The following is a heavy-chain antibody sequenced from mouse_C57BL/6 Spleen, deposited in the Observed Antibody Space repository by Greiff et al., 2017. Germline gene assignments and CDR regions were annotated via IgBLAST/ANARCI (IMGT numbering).Heavy chain of an antibody. CDR3: ARHKITTVGAMDY. D-gene: IGHD1-1*01. J-gene: IGHJ4*01. V-gene: IGHV2-6-1*01. CDR1: GFSLTSYG. CDR2: IWSDGST. Sequence: VQLKESGPGLVAPSQSLSITCTVSGFSLTSYGVHWVRQPPGKGLEWLVVIWSDGSTTYNSALKSRLSISKDNSKSQVFLKMNSLQTDDTAMYYCARHKITTVGAMDYWGQGTSVTVSS.